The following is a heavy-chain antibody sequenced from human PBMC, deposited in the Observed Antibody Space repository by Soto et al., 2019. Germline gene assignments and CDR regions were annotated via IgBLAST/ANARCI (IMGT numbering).Heavy chain of an antibody. CDR3: VRDHLWAFDY. CDR1: GFTYSAYT. J-gene: IGHJ4*02. D-gene: IGHD1-26*01. CDR2: IRSTTATI. V-gene: IGHV3-48*04. Sequence: SLRLSCIASGFTYSAYTMNWVRQAPGKGPEWISFIRSTTATIQYADPVRGRFTISKDDARNSLYLQMNDLRADDTAVYYCVRDHLWAFDYWGQGALITVSS.